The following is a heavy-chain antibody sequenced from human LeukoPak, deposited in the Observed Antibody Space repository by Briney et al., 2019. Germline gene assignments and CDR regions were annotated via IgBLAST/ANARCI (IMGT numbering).Heavy chain of an antibody. CDR1: GYSLTSYW. Sequence: GESLKISCKDSGYSLTSYWIGWVRQMPGKGLEWMGIIHSGDSNAKYSPSFQGQVTISADKSISTAYLQWSSLKASDTAMYYCARPSRAGGWLQLGYWGQGTLVTVSS. CDR3: ARPSRAGGWLQLGY. V-gene: IGHV5-51*01. D-gene: IGHD5-24*01. CDR2: IHSGDSNA. J-gene: IGHJ4*02.